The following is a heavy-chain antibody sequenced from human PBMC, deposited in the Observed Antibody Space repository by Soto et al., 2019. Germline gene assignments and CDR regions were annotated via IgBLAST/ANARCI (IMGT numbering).Heavy chain of an antibody. J-gene: IGHJ4*02. CDR2: ISNHGGDA. CDR1: GFAFRNYA. V-gene: IGHV3-64*07. CDR3: TRDAGSNNDFDY. Sequence: EVQLVESGGGLVQPGGSLRLSCAASGFAFRNYAMHWVRQAPGKGLEYLSAISNHGGDATYADSVKGRFTISRDNSKNTLYLQMDNLRIEDMAIYYCTRDAGSNNDFDYWGQGTLVTVSS. D-gene: IGHD1-26*01.